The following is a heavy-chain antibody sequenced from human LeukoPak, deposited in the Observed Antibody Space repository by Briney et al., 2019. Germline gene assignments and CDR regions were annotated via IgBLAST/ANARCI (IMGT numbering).Heavy chain of an antibody. CDR2: IYHSGAP. CDR1: GYSISSGCY. Sequence: PSETLSLTCTVSGYSISSGCYWGWIRQPPGKGLEWIGSIYHSGAPYYSPSLKSRVTISVDTSKNQFSLKLSSVTAADTAVYFCARDSGFWLYWGQGTLVTVST. CDR3: ARDSGFWLY. J-gene: IGHJ4*02. D-gene: IGHD3-22*01. V-gene: IGHV4-38-2*02.